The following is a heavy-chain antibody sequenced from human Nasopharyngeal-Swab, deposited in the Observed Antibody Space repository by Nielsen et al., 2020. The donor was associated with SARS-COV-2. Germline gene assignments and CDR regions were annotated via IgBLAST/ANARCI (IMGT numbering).Heavy chain of an antibody. CDR2: INHSGST. V-gene: IGHV4-34*01. Sequence: SETLSLTCGVYGGSFSANYWGWIRQPPGKGPEWIAEINHSGSTNYNPSLKSRVTLSVDTSMNQVSLEVSSVTAADTAVYYCARGLSGIVPAPILGLGPYYYYYYMDVWGKGTTVTVSS. CDR1: GGSFSANY. CDR3: ARGLSGIVPAPILGLGPYYYYYYMDV. J-gene: IGHJ6*03. D-gene: IGHD2-2*01.